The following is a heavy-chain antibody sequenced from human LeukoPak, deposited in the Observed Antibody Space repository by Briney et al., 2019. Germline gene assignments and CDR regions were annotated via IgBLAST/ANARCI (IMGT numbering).Heavy chain of an antibody. Sequence: ASVKVSCTASGYTFTNYTLNWVRQAPGQRLEWMGWISAGNSNTKYSQKFQGRVTITRDTSASTAYMELSSLRSEDTAVYYCASVRSGYYTYYYGMDVWGQGTTVTVSS. D-gene: IGHD3-3*01. V-gene: IGHV1-3*01. CDR2: ISAGNSNT. J-gene: IGHJ6*02. CDR1: GYTFTNYT. CDR3: ASVRSGYYTYYYGMDV.